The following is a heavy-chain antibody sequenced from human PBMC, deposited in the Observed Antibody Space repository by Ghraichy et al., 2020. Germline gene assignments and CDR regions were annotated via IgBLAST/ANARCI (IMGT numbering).Heavy chain of an antibody. CDR3: ARGRPYYFDL. CDR2: IISSGATV. CDR1: GFTFSGHS. J-gene: IGHJ2*01. Sequence: LTCAASGFTFSGHSMNWVRQAPGKGLEWVSYIISSGATVYYADSVRGRFTISRDNAKNSLYLQMSSLRDEDTAVYYCARGRPYYFDLWGRGTLVAVSS. V-gene: IGHV3-48*02. D-gene: IGHD6-6*01.